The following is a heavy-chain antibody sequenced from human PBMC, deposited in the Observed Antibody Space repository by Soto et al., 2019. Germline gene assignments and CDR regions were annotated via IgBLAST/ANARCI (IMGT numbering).Heavy chain of an antibody. CDR2: ISYDGSNK. CDR1: GFTFSSYG. D-gene: IGHD1-7*01. CDR3: AKVGSITGNTSHDYYGMDV. V-gene: IGHV3-30*18. J-gene: IGHJ6*02. Sequence: GGSLRLSCAASGFTFSSYGMHWVRQAPGKGLEWVAVISYDGSNKYYADSVKGRFTISRDNSKNTLYLQMNSLRAEDTAVYYCAKVGSITGNTSHDYYGMDVWCQGTTVTVSS.